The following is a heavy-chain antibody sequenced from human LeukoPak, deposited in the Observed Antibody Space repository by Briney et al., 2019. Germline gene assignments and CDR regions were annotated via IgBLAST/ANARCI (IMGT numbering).Heavy chain of an antibody. Sequence: PSETLSLTCTVSGCSISSGYYWGWIGQPPGKGLEWIGSIYHSGSTYYNPPLKSRVTISVDTSKNQFSLKLSSVTAADTAVYYCARAATRVQFDYWGQGTLVTVSS. J-gene: IGHJ4*02. D-gene: IGHD1-1*01. CDR3: ARAATRVQFDY. CDR1: GCSISSGYY. V-gene: IGHV4-38-2*02. CDR2: IYHSGST.